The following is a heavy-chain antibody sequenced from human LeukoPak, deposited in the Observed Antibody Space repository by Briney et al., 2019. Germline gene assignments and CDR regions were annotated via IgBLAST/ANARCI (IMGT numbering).Heavy chain of an antibody. D-gene: IGHD2-15*01. CDR3: IKEKKGSRFTAFDF. CDR2: INWNGGST. V-gene: IGHV3-20*04. Sequence: GGSLRLSCAASGFTFDDYGMSWVRQAPGKGLEWVSGINWNGGSTGYADSVKGRFTISRDNAKNSLYLQMNSLRTEDTALYSCIKEKKGSRFTAFDFWGQGTLVTVSS. CDR1: GFTFDDYG. J-gene: IGHJ4*02.